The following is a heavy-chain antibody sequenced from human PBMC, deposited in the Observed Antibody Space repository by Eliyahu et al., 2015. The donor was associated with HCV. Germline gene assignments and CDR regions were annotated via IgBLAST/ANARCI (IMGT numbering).Heavy chain of an antibody. V-gene: IGHV3-9*01. CDR3: AKEGFHFSGTSRPLPLGS. Sequence: WVRQAPGKGLEWVSAISWNGASTHYADSVKGRFTISRDNANNSLYLQMSSLRPEDTALYYCAKEGFHFSGTSRPLPLGSWGQGTLVTVSS. J-gene: IGHJ5*02. CDR2: ISWNGAST. D-gene: IGHD3-10*01.